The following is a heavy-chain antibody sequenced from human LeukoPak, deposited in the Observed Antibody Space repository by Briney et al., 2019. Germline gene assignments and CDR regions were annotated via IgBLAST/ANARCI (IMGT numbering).Heavy chain of an antibody. J-gene: IGHJ4*02. CDR3: AKALSQQPLYDSSGYYSY. Sequence: GGSLRLSCAASGFTFSSYGMHWVRQAPGKGLEWVAVISYDGSNKYYADSVKGRFTISRDNSKNTLYLQMNSLRAEDTAVYYCAKALSQQPLYDSSGYYSYWGQGTLVTVSS. D-gene: IGHD3-22*01. V-gene: IGHV3-30*18. CDR1: GFTFSSYG. CDR2: ISYDGSNK.